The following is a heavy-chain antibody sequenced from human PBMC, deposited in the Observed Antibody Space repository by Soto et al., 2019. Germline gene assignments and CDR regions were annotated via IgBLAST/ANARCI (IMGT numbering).Heavy chain of an antibody. J-gene: IGHJ4*02. CDR2: IDWDDDK. CDR3: ARIDDSCGYFDY. D-gene: IGHD3-22*01. V-gene: IGHV2-70*11. Sequence: SGPTLVNATQTLTLTCTFSGFSLSTSGMCVSWIRQPPGKALEWLARIDWDDDKYYSTSLKTRLTISKDTSKNQVVLTMTNMDPVDTATYYCARIDDSCGYFDYWGQGTLVTVSS. CDR1: GFSLSTSGMC.